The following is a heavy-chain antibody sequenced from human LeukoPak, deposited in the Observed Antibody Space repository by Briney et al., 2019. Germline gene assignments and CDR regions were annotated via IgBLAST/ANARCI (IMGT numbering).Heavy chain of an antibody. J-gene: IGHJ4*02. CDR2: ISSSSSTI. Sequence: GGSLRLCCAASGLTFSSYSMNWVRQAPGKGLEWVSYISSSSSTIYYADSVKGRFTISRDNAKNSLYLHMNSLTVEDTAVYYCSRDPRNNDYWGQGTLVTVSS. V-gene: IGHV3-48*04. CDR1: GLTFSSYS. CDR3: SRDPRNNDY.